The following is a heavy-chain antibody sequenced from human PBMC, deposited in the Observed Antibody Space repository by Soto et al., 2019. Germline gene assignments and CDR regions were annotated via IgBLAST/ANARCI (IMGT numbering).Heavy chain of an antibody. J-gene: IGHJ6*03. CDR3: AKDDVLFDGRSRYAIHLDV. CDR2: IQSGGTT. Sequence: LSCGASGRTVGTENMTWIRQAARKGLEWVSLIQSGGTTYYADSVKGRFTISRDTSENTLHLQMDSLRVEDTAVYYCAKDDVLFDGRSRYAIHLDVLPNATPVPV. CDR1: GRTVGTEN. D-gene: IGHD5-12*01. V-gene: IGHV3-66*01.